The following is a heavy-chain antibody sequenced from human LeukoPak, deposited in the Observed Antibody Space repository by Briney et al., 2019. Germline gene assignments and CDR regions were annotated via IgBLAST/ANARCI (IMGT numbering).Heavy chain of an antibody. J-gene: IGHJ6*02. Sequence: PSQTLSLTCTVSGGSISSGSYYWSWIRQPAGKGXXWIGRIYTSGSTNYNPSLKSRVTISVDTSKNQFSLKLSSVTAADTAVYYCARGGAVAGYGMDVWGQGTTVTVSS. CDR1: GGSISSGSYY. CDR3: ARGGAVAGYGMDV. V-gene: IGHV4-61*02. CDR2: IYTSGST. D-gene: IGHD6-19*01.